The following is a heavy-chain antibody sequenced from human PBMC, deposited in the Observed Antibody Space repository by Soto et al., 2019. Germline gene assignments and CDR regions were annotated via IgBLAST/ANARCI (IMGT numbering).Heavy chain of an antibody. V-gene: IGHV3-23*01. D-gene: IGHD5-18*01. Sequence: EVQLLESGGGLVQPGVSLRLSCAASGFTFSNYGMNWVRQAPGKGLEWVSGIRGSGETTYYADSVKGRFTISRDNSKNTLSLQMNSLRAEDTALYYCAKGRFSYGYYFDYWGQGTLVTVSS. J-gene: IGHJ4*02. CDR2: IRGSGETT. CDR3: AKGRFSYGYYFDY. CDR1: GFTFSNYG.